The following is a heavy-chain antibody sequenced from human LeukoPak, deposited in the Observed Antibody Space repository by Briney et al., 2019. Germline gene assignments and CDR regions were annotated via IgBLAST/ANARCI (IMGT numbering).Heavy chain of an antibody. J-gene: IGHJ4*02. CDR2: IRYDGSNK. Sequence: VQPGGSLRLPCAASGFTFSSYGMHWVRQAPGKGLEWVAFIRYDGSNKYYADSVKGRFTISRDNSKNTLYLQMNSLRAEDTAVYYCAKGGRYSSSLLDYWGQGTLVTASS. D-gene: IGHD6-13*01. V-gene: IGHV3-30*02. CDR3: AKGGRYSSSLLDY. CDR1: GFTFSSYG.